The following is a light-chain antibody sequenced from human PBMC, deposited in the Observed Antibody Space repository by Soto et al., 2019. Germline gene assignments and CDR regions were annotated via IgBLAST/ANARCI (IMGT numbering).Light chain of an antibody. J-gene: IGKJ1*01. V-gene: IGKV3-20*01. CDR3: QQYGSSSWT. Sequence: EIVLMQAVGTLSMTKGERATLSCRASQSVSSSYLAWYQQKPGQAPRLLIYGASSRATGIPDRFSGSGSGTDFTLTISRLEPEDFAVYYCQQYGSSSWTFGQGTKVDIK. CDR2: GAS. CDR1: QSVSSSY.